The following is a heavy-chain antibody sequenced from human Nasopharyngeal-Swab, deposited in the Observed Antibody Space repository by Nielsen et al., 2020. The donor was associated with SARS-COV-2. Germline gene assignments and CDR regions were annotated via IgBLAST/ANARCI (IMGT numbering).Heavy chain of an antibody. D-gene: IGHD3-10*01. CDR1: GFTFSSYS. CDR3: AREEEEVTMVRGVIHWFDP. CDR2: ISSSSSYI. V-gene: IGHV3-21*01. J-gene: IGHJ5*02. Sequence: GESLKISCAASGFTFSSYSMNWVRQAPGKGLEWVSSISSSSSYIYYADSVKGRFTISRDNAKNSLYLQMNSLSAEDTAVYYCAREEEEVTMVRGVIHWFDPWGQGTLVTVSS.